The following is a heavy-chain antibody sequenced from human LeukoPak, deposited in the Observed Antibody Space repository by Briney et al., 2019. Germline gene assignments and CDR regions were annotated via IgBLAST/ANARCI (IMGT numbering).Heavy chain of an antibody. D-gene: IGHD1-1*01. V-gene: IGHV1-46*01. CDR3: ARWTGTTGLDY. J-gene: IGHJ4*02. CDR1: GYSFSSYY. CDR2: INPSGGST. Sequence: AAPVKVSCKASGYSFSSYYMHWVRQAPRQGLEWMGIINPSGGSTTYAQKFQGRVTMTRDTSTTTVYMELSSLKSEDTAVYYCARWTGTTGLDYWGQGTLVTVSS.